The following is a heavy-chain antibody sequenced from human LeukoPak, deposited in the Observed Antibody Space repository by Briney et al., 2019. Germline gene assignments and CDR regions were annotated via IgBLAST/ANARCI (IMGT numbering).Heavy chain of an antibody. D-gene: IGHD5-18*01. CDR3: ARDERWIQFNY. CDR2: IVGSGVTT. Sequence: PGGSLRLSCVASGSTFSNYGMNWVRQAPGKGLEWVSGIVGSGVTTYYADSVKGRFTISRDNSKNTLYLHMNGLRVEDTAIYYCARDERWIQFNYWGQGTLVTVSS. J-gene: IGHJ4*02. CDR1: GSTFSNYG. V-gene: IGHV3-23*01.